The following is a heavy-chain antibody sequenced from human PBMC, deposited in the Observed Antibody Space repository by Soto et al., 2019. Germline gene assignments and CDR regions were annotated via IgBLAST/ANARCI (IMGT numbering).Heavy chain of an antibody. CDR3: AREAITIIVRPLDY. Sequence: ASVKVSCKAAAYTFTSYDINWVRQATGQDFEWMGWMNPNNGNTAYAQKFQGRVTMTRDTSKSTAYTELSSLRSEDTAVYYCAREAITIIVRPLDYWGQGTLVTVSS. CDR2: MNPNNGNT. CDR1: AYTFTSYD. J-gene: IGHJ4*02. V-gene: IGHV1-8*01. D-gene: IGHD3-22*01.